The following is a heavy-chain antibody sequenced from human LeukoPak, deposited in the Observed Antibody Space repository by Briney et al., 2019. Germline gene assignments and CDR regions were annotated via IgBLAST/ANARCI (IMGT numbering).Heavy chain of an antibody. CDR2: INHSGST. D-gene: IGHD3-9*01. J-gene: IGHJ4*02. CDR3: ARGRGYYDILRNVFDY. V-gene: IGHV4-34*01. CDR1: GLTFSSYW. Sequence: PGGSLRLSCAASGLTFSSYWMSWIRQPPGKGLEWMGEINHSGSTNYNPSLKSRVTISVDTSKNQFSLKLSSVTAADTAVYYCARGRGYYDILRNVFDYWGQGTLVTVSS.